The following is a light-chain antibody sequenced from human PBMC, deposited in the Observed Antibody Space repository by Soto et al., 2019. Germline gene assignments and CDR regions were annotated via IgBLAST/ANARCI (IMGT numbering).Light chain of an antibody. CDR3: QQYNSYSWT. CDR2: DAS. V-gene: IGKV1-5*01. J-gene: IGKJ1*01. CDR1: QSISSW. Sequence: DIQMTQSPSTLSASVGDRVTITCRASQSISSWLAWYQQKPGKAPKLLIYDASSLESGVTSRFSGSGSGTELTLTISSLQPDDCATYYCQQYNSYSWTFGQGTKVEIK.